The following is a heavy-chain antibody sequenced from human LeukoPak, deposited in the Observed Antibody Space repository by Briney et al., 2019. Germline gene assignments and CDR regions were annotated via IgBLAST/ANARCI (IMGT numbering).Heavy chain of an antibody. Sequence: SQTLSLTCTVSGGSISSGGYYWSWIRQPPGKGLEWIGYIHDSGSTYYNPSLKSRSTISVDTSNNQFSLKLSSVSAADTAVYYWAGIATPTEHFDCWGQGTLVTVSS. CDR1: GGSISSGGYY. J-gene: IGHJ3*01. CDR3: AGIATPTEHFDC. CDR2: IHDSGST. D-gene: IGHD5-24*01. V-gene: IGHV4-30-4*01.